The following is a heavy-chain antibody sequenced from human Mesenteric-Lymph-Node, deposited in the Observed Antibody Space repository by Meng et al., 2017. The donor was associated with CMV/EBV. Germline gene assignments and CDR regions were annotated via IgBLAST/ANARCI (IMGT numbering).Heavy chain of an antibody. Sequence: GESLKISCAASGFTFSSYWMSWVRQAPGKGLEWVANIKQDGSEKYYVDSVKGRFTISRDNAKNSLYLQMSSLRGDDTAVYYCTRLDYSDPYYYMDVWGQGTTVTVSS. J-gene: IGHJ6*03. V-gene: IGHV3-7*01. CDR2: IKQDGSEK. CDR3: TRLDYSDPYYYMDV. D-gene: IGHD4-11*01. CDR1: GFTFSSYW.